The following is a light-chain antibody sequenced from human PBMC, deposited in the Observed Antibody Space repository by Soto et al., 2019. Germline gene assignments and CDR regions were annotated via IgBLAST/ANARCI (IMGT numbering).Light chain of an antibody. CDR2: EVS. CDR1: SSDVGSYNR. V-gene: IGLV2-18*02. CDR3: SSYTSSSTYV. Sequence: QSALTQPPSVSGSPGQSVAISCTGTSSDVGSYNRVSWYQQPPGTAPKVMIYEVSNRPSGVPDRFSGSKSGNAASLTISGLQAEDEADYYCSSYTSSSTYVFGTGTKVTVL. J-gene: IGLJ1*01.